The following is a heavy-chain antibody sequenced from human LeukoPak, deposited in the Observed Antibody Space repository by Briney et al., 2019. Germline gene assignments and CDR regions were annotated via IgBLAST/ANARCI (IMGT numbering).Heavy chain of an antibody. CDR3: ARVSGDSGDYTSWFDP. D-gene: IGHD3-22*01. V-gene: IGHV3-74*01. CDR2: ITSDGRST. J-gene: IGHJ5*02. CDR1: GFTFSSYW. Sequence: GGSLRLSCAGSGFTFSSYWMHWVRQAPGKGLVWVSRITSDGRSTSYADSVKGRFTISRDNAKNTLYLQMNSLRAEDTAVYYCARVSGDSGDYTSWFDPWGQGTLVTVSS.